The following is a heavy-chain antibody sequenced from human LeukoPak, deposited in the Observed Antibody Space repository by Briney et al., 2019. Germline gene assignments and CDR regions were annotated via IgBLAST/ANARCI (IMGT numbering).Heavy chain of an antibody. CDR2: INSDGSST. D-gene: IGHD1-26*01. CDR3: AREVRANYFDY. V-gene: IGHV3-74*01. CDR1: GFTFSSYW. Sequence: PGGSLRLSCAASGFTFSSYWMHWVRQAPGKGLVWVSRINSDGSSTSYADSVKGRFTISRDNAKNTLYLQMNGLRAEDTAVYYCAREVRANYFDYWGQGTLVTVSS. J-gene: IGHJ4*02.